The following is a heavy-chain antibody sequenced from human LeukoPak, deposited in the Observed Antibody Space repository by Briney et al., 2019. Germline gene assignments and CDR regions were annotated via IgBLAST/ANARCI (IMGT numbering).Heavy chain of an antibody. D-gene: IGHD3-22*01. CDR1: GFTFSSYS. Sequence: PGGSLRLSCAASGFTFSSYSMNWVRQAPGKGLEWVSFISSSSSYIYYADSVKGRFTISRDNAKNSLYLQMNSLRAEDTAVYYCAKDLYYYDSSGYPNWFDPWGQGTLVTVSS. J-gene: IGHJ5*02. CDR2: ISSSSSYI. V-gene: IGHV3-21*01. CDR3: AKDLYYYDSSGYPNWFDP.